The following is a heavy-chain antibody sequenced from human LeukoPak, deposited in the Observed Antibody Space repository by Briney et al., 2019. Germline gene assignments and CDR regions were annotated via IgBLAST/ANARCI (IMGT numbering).Heavy chain of an antibody. V-gene: IGHV1-8*01. CDR1: GFAFNIYD. CDR2: MNPDSGNT. J-gene: IGHJ4*02. CDR3: AVHLPGDYLDR. Sequence: GASVKVSFKASGFAFNIYDINWVRQATGQGLEWMGWMNPDSGNTGFTQKFQGRVTITRNTSITTAYMELSSLRSEDTAVYYCAVHLPGDYLDRWGKGTLVTVSS.